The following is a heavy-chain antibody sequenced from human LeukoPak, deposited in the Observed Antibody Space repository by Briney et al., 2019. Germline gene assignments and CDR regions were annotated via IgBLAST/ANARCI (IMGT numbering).Heavy chain of an antibody. CDR2: IWYDGSNK. J-gene: IGHJ3*01. V-gene: IGHV3-33*01. CDR1: GFTFSSYG. D-gene: IGHD3-22*01. Sequence: GGSLGLSCAASGFTFSSYGMHWVRQAPGKGLEWVAVIWYDGSNKYYVDSVQGRFTISRDNSKNTLYLQMTSLRAEDTAVYYCARGDYYDSSGYYFPDAFDPWGQGTMVTVSS. CDR3: ARGDYYDSSGYYFPDAFDP.